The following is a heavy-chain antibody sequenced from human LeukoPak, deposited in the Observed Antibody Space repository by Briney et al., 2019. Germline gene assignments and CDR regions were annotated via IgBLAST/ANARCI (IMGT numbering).Heavy chain of an antibody. Sequence: GGSLRLSCAASGFTFSSYSMNWVRQAPGKGLEWVSSIRSSSSYIYYADSVKGRFTISRDNAKNSLYLQMNSLRAEDTAVYYCARDLRLYYGSGSYYKPDPRGHYYYGMDVWGQGTTVTVSS. D-gene: IGHD3-10*01. CDR3: ARDLRLYYGSGSYYKPDPRGHYYYGMDV. V-gene: IGHV3-21*01. J-gene: IGHJ6*02. CDR2: IRSSSSYI. CDR1: GFTFSSYS.